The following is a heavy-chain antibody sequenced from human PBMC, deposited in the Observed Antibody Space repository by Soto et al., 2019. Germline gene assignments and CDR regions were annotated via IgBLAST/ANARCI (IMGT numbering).Heavy chain of an antibody. J-gene: IGHJ6*02. Sequence: SETLSLTCAVSGGSISSSNWWSWVRQPPGKGLEWIGEIYHSGSTNYNPSLKSRVTISVDTSKNQFSLKLSSVTAADTAVYYCAASCVGCGGFNYYGKDVSGQGTTVTVS. CDR1: GGSISSSNW. CDR3: AASCVGCGGFNYYGKDV. D-gene: IGHD2-21*01. V-gene: IGHV4-4*02. CDR2: IYHSGST.